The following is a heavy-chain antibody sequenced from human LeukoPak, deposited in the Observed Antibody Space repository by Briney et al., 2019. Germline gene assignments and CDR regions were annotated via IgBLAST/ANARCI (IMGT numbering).Heavy chain of an antibody. CDR1: GFTFSNYA. CDR3: ARGASNIDY. Sequence: GGSLRLSGAASGFTFSNYAMNWVRQAPGKGLEWVSTISASGVSTFYPGSVKGRFTISRDNSKNTLYLQMNSLRAEDTAVYYCARGASNIDYWGQGTLVTVSS. J-gene: IGHJ4*02. CDR2: ISASGVST. V-gene: IGHV3-23*01. D-gene: IGHD4-11*01.